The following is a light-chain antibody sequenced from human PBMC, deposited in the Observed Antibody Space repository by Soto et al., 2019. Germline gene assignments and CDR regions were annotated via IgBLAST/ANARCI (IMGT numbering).Light chain of an antibody. V-gene: IGLV2-23*01. Sequence: QSALTQPASVSGSPGQSITISCTGTSSDVGSYNLVSWYQQHPGKAPKHMIYEGSKRPSGVSNRFSGSKSGNTASLTISGLQAEDEADYYCCSYAVFGTGTKVTVL. CDR3: CSYAV. CDR1: SSDVGSYNL. J-gene: IGLJ1*01. CDR2: EGS.